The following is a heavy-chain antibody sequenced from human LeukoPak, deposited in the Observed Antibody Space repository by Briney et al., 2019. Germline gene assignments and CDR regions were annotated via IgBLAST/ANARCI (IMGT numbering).Heavy chain of an antibody. D-gene: IGHD6-13*01. V-gene: IGHV4-59*12. Sequence: PSETLSLTCTVSGGSISSYYWSWIRQPPGKGLEWIGYIYYSGSTNYNPSLKSRVTISVDTSKNQFSLKLSSVTAADTAVYYCARETSGIAAEKDAFDIWGQGTMVTVSS. CDR1: GGSISSYY. CDR2: IYYSGST. J-gene: IGHJ3*02. CDR3: ARETSGIAAEKDAFDI.